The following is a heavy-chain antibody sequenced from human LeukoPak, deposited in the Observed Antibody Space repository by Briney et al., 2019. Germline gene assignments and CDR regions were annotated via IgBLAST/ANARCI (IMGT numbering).Heavy chain of an antibody. CDR3: ARGANFLGYGELLGRYWYFDL. Sequence: SETLSLTCAVYGGSFSGYYWSWIRQPPGKGLEWIGYIYYSGSTYYNPSLKSRVTISVDTSKNQISLKLSSVTAADTAVYYCARGANFLGYGELLGRYWYFDLWGRSTLVSVSS. J-gene: IGHJ2*01. V-gene: IGHV4-30-4*08. CDR2: IYYSGST. CDR1: GGSFSGYY. D-gene: IGHD1-26*01.